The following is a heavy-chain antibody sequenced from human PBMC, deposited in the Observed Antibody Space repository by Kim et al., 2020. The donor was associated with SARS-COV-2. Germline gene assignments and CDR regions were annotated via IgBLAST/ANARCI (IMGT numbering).Heavy chain of an antibody. D-gene: IGHD3-9*01. CDR3: ARDSYDILTGYYTDYYYYGMDV. V-gene: IGHV3-30*04. Sequence: GGSLRLSCAASGFTFSSYAMHWVRQAPGKGLEWVAVISYDGSNKYYADSVKGRFTISRDNSKNTLYLQMNSLRAEDTAVYYCARDSYDILTGYYTDYYYYGMDVWGQGTTVTVSS. CDR1: GFTFSSYA. CDR2: ISYDGSNK. J-gene: IGHJ6*02.